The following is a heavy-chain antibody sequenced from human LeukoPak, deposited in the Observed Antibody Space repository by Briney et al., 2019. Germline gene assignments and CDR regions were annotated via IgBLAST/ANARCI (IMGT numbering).Heavy chain of an antibody. V-gene: IGHV4-59*01. CDR2: IYYSGST. Sequence: SETLSLTCTVSGGSISSYYWSWIRQPPGKGLEWIGYIYYSGSTNYNPSLKSRVTISVDTSKNQFSLKLSSVTAADTAVYYCARETLAVRSRGMDVWGQGTTVTVSS. CDR1: GGSISSYY. D-gene: IGHD6-19*01. J-gene: IGHJ6*02. CDR3: ARETLAVRSRGMDV.